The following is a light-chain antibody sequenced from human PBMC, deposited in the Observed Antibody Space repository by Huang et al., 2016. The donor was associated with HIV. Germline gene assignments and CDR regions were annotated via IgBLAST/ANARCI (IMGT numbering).Light chain of an antibody. J-gene: IGKJ5*01. CDR1: QRVLYSSNNKNY. Sequence: DIVMTQSPDSLAVSLGERATINCKSSQRVLYSSNNKNYLAWYQQKPGQPPKPLIYWASTRESGVPDRFSGSGSGTDYTLTLSCLQAEDVAVYYCQQYYSTVTFGQGTRLEIK. CDR2: WAS. CDR3: QQYYSTVT. V-gene: IGKV4-1*01.